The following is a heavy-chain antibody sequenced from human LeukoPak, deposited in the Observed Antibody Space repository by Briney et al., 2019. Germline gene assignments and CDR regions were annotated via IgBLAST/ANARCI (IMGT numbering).Heavy chain of an antibody. Sequence: ASVKVSCKVSGYTLTELSMHWVRQAPGKGLEWMGGFYPEDGETIYAQKFQGRVTMTEDTSTDTAYMELSSLRSEDTAVYYCATGKSPPEYYSSSWYLLDYWGQGTLVTVSS. CDR1: GYTLTELS. CDR3: ATGKSPPEYYSSSWYLLDY. D-gene: IGHD6-13*01. J-gene: IGHJ4*02. V-gene: IGHV1-24*01. CDR2: FYPEDGET.